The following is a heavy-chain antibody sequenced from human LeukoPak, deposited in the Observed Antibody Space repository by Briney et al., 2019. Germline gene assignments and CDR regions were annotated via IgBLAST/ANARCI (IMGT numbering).Heavy chain of an antibody. V-gene: IGHV3-7*01. J-gene: IGHJ3*02. CDR1: EFTFRRYW. CDR3: AREGFAAASDI. D-gene: IGHD2-15*01. CDR2: IKQDGREK. Sequence: GGSLTLSCPASEFTFRRYWMRWVGQAPGKGLEGVANIKQDGREKNYLDSVKGRFSISRDNPKNSLYLQMNSLRAEDTAVYYCAREGFAAASDIWGQGTMVTVSS.